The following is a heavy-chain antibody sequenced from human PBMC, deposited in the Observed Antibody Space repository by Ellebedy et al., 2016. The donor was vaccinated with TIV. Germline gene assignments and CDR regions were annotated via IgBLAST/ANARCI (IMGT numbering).Heavy chain of an antibody. D-gene: IGHD5-24*01. CDR2: IIPIFGTA. Sequence: AASVKVSCKASGGTFSSYAINWVRQAPGQGLEWMGGIIPIFGTANYAQKFQGRVTITADESTSTAYMELSSLRSEDTAVYYCARGLRDGYNYFDYWGQGTLVTVSS. J-gene: IGHJ4*02. V-gene: IGHV1-69*13. CDR3: ARGLRDGYNYFDY. CDR1: GGTFSSYA.